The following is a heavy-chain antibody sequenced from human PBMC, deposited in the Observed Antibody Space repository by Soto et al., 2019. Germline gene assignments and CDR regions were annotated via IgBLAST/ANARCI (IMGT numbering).Heavy chain of an antibody. J-gene: IGHJ5*02. V-gene: IGHV4-39*01. Sequence: QLQLQESGPGLVKPSETLSLTCTVSGCSISSSSYYWGWIRQPPGKGLEWIGSIYYSGSTYYNPSLKSRVPLLVDTSKNQFSLKLSSVTVTDTAVYYCARHDGDILLWFGESFSWFGPWGQGTLVTVSS. CDR3: ARHDGDILLWFGESFSWFGP. CDR1: GCSISSSSYY. CDR2: IYYSGST. D-gene: IGHD3-10*01.